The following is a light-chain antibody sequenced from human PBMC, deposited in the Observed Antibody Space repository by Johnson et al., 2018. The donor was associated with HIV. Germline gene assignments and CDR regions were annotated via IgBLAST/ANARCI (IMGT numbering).Light chain of an antibody. CDR3: GTWDSSLSSGRGV. CDR2: ENN. V-gene: IGLV1-51*02. CDR1: SSNIGENF. J-gene: IGLJ1*01. Sequence: QSVLTQPPSVSAAPGQKVTFSCSGSSSNIGENFVSWYQHLPGTAPKLLIYENNKRPSGIPDRFSGSKSGTSATLGITGLQTGDEADYYCGTWDSSLSSGRGVFGTGTKVTVL.